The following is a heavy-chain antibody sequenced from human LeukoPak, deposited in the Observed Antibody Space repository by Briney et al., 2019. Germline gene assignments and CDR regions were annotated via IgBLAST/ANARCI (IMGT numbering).Heavy chain of an antibody. CDR3: ASYNWNYYYYGMDV. J-gene: IGHJ6*02. CDR1: GFTFSDYY. CDR2: ISSSGSTI. D-gene: IGHD1-20*01. Sequence: PGGSLRLSCAASGFTFSDYYMSWIRQAPGKGLEWVSYISSSGSTIYYADSVKGRFTISRDNAKNSLYLQMNSLRAEDTAVYYCASYNWNYYYYGMDVWGQGTLVTVSS. V-gene: IGHV3-11*01.